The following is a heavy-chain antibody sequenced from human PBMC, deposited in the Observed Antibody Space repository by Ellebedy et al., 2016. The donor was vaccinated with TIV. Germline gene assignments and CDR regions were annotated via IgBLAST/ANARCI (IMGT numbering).Heavy chain of an antibody. CDR2: VYFSGST. V-gene: IGHV4-59*11. CDR1: GGSIGYHS. J-gene: IGHJ4*02. CDR3: ARDRGHTHGQGRLRSPDPYYFDY. Sequence: MPSETLSLTCTVSGGSIGYHSWSWIRQVPGKELEWVGYVYFSGSTHYNPSLKSRVPISVDTSKKEFFLKLSSVTSADTAVYVCARDRGHTHGQGRLRSPDPYYFDYWGQGMLVTVSS. D-gene: IGHD2-8*01.